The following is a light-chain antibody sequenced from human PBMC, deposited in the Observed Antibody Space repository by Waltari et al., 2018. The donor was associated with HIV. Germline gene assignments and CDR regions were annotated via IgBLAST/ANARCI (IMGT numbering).Light chain of an antibody. Sequence: EIVLTQSPATLSLSPGERATLSCGASQTVSGSHIAWYQQKPGLAPRLLMYDESSRATGIPDRFSGSGSGTDFTLTISRLEPEDFAVYYCQQYGGSPWTFGQGTKVEVK. CDR3: QQYGGSPWT. V-gene: IGKV3D-20*01. CDR1: QTVSGSH. J-gene: IGKJ1*01. CDR2: DES.